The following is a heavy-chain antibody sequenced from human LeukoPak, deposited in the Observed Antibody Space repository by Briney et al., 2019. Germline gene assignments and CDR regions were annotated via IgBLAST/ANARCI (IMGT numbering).Heavy chain of an antibody. V-gene: IGHV4-59*08. CDR3: ARLPMIVSWFDP. Sequence: SETLPLTCTVSGGSISSYYWSWIRQPPGKGLEWIGYIYYSGSTNYNPSLKSRVTISVDTSKNQFSLKLSSVTAADTAVYYCARLPMIVSWFDPWGQGTLVTVSS. CDR1: GGSISSYY. CDR2: IYYSGST. D-gene: IGHD3-22*01. J-gene: IGHJ5*02.